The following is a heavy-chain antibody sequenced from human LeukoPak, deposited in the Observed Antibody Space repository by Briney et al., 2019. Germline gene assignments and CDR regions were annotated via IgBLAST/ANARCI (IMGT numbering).Heavy chain of an antibody. CDR1: GFTVSSNY. Sequence: GSLRLSCAASGFTVSSNYMSWVRQAPGKGLEWVSVIYSGGSTYYADSVKGRFTISRDNSKNTLYLQMNSLRAEDTAVYYCARVGSSNWFDPWGQGTLVTVSS. D-gene: IGHD6-6*01. J-gene: IGHJ5*02. CDR3: ARVGSSNWFDP. CDR2: IYSGGST. V-gene: IGHV3-53*01.